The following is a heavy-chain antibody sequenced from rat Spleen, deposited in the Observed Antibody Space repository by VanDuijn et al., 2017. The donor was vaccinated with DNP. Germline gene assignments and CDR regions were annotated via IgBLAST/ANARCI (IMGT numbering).Heavy chain of an antibody. CDR1: GFTFSDYY. D-gene: IGHD1-11*01. CDR3: ARGGSSYFDY. V-gene: IGHV5-25*01. J-gene: IGHJ2*01. CDR2: ISPRGLST. Sequence: EVQLVESGGDLVQPGRSMKLSCAASGFTFSDYYMAWVRQAPTKGLEWVASISPRGLSTYYRDSVKGRFTISRDNAKNTLYLQMNSLRSEDTASYYCARGGSSYFDYCGQGVMVTVSS.